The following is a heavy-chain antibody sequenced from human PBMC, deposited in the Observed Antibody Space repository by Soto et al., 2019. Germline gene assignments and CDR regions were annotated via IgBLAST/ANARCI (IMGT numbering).Heavy chain of an antibody. CDR1: GFTFSSYG. CDR2: ISYDGSNK. D-gene: IGHD3-10*01. J-gene: IGHJ6*02. V-gene: IGHV3-30*18. Sequence: GGSLRLSCAASGFTFSSYGMHWVRQAPGKGLEWVAVISYDGSNKYYADSVKGRFTISRDNSKNTLYLQMNSLRAEDTAVYYCAKDLWFGELFYGMDVWGQGTTVTVSS. CDR3: AKDLWFGELFYGMDV.